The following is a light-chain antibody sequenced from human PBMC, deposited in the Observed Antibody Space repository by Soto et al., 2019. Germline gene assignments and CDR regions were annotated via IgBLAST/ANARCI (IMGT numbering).Light chain of an antibody. V-gene: IGLV2-11*01. CDR2: DVY. CDR1: SSDVGGYNY. CDR3: QSYDRLLNGVI. Sequence: QSALTQPRSVSGSPGQSVTISCTGTSSDVGGYNYVSWYQHCPGKAPRLMIYDVYNRPSGVPDRFSGSKSGNTASLTISGLQAEDEADYYCQSYDRLLNGVIFGGGTKGTVL. J-gene: IGLJ2*01.